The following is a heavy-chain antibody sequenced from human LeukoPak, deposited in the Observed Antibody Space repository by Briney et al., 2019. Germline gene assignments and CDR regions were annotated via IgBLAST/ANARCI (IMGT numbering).Heavy chain of an antibody. CDR1: GYSISSGYY. J-gene: IGHJ6*03. V-gene: IGHV4-61*01. Sequence: SETLSLTCTVSGYSISSGYYWSWIRQPPGKGLEWIGYIYYSGSTNYNPSLKSRVTISVDTSKNQFSLKLSSVTAADTAVYYCARYKSCGDYEHYYYMDVWGKGTTVTVSS. D-gene: IGHD4-17*01. CDR2: IYYSGST. CDR3: ARYKSCGDYEHYYYMDV.